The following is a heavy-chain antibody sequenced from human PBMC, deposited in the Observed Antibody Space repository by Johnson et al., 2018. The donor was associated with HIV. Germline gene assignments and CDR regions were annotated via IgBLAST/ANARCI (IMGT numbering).Heavy chain of an antibody. CDR1: GFTFSSYG. D-gene: IGHD3-10*01. J-gene: IGHJ3*01. Sequence: QVQLVESGGGVVQPGRSLRLSCAASGFTFSSYGMHWVRQAPGKGLEWVAFIGFDGTKSYYADSLKGRFTISRDNAKNSLYLQMNILSAEDTALYYCARAPEVRGVDAFDVWGQGTVVIVSS. CDR2: IGFDGTKS. V-gene: IGHV3-33*08. CDR3: ARAPEVRGVDAFDV.